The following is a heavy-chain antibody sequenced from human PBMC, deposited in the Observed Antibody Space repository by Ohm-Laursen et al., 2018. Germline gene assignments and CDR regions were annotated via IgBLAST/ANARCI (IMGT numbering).Heavy chain of an antibody. CDR1: GFTVSSNY. CDR2: IYSGGST. Sequence: SLRLSCAASGFTVSSNYMSWVCQAPGKGLEWVSVIYSGGSTYYADSVKGRFTISRDNSKNTLDLQMKSLRVEDTAMYYCARGWGWFDPWGQGTLVTVSS. J-gene: IGHJ5*02. CDR3: ARGWGWFDP. D-gene: IGHD3-16*01. V-gene: IGHV3-53*01.